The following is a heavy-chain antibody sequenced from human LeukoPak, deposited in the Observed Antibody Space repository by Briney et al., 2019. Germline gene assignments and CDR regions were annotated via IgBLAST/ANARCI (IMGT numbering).Heavy chain of an antibody. V-gene: IGHV4-39*01. Sequence: SETLSLTCTVSGGSISSGSYYWGWIRQPPGKGLEWIGSIYYSGSTYYNPSLKSRVTISVDTSKNQFSLKLSSVTAADTAVYYCARLVLLTYYDILTGSGEFDYWGQGTLVTVSS. CDR1: GGSISSGSYY. J-gene: IGHJ4*02. CDR2: IYYSGST. CDR3: ARLVLLTYYDILTGSGEFDY. D-gene: IGHD3-9*01.